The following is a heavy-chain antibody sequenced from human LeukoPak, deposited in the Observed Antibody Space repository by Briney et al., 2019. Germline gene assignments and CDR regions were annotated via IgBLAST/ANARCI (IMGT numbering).Heavy chain of an antibody. CDR3: ARHCSGGSCYDWFDP. CDR2: INPGGGST. D-gene: IGHD2-15*01. Sequence: GASVKVSCKASGYTFTSYYMHWVRQAPGQGLEWMGIINPGGGSTSYAQKFQGRVTMTRDTSTSTVYMELSSLRSEDTAVYYCARHCSGGSCYDWFDPWGQGTLVTVSS. CDR1: GYTFTSYY. J-gene: IGHJ5*02. V-gene: IGHV1-46*01.